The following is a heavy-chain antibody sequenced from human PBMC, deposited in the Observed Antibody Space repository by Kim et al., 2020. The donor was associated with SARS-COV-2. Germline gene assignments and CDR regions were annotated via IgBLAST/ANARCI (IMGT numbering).Heavy chain of an antibody. Sequence: GGSLRLSCVGSGFTFDIYAMRWVRQAPGKGLEWVSVISGGGGNKFYADSVRGRFTTSRDNSKNTLYLQMNSLRDEDTAVYYCARTKDVVGLNYYFHYSM. D-gene: IGHD2-21*01. J-gene: IGHJ6*01. CDR2: ISGGGGNK. CDR1: GFTFDIYA. V-gene: IGHV3-23*01. CDR3: ARTKDVVGLNYYFHYSM.